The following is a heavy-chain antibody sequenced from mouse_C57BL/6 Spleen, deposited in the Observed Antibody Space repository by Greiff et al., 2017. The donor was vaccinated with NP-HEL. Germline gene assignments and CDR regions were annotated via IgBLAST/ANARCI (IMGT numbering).Heavy chain of an antibody. CDR1: GFTFSDYG. CDR2: ISSGSSTI. J-gene: IGHJ1*03. D-gene: IGHD1-1*01. CDR3: ARGATVVAPDWYFDV. V-gene: IGHV5-17*01. Sequence: EVKLVESGGGLVKPGGSLKLSCAASGFTFSDYGMHWVRQAPEKGLEWVAYISSGSSTIYYADTVKGRFTISRDNAKNNLFLQMTSLRSEDTAMYYCARGATVVAPDWYFDVWGTGTTVTVSS.